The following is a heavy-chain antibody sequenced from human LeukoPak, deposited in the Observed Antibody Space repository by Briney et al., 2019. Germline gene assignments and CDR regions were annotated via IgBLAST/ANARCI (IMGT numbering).Heavy chain of an antibody. V-gene: IGHV1-18*01. CDR2: ISATSGDT. CDR3: GKGSTGWSRDP. J-gene: IGHJ5*02. Sequence: ASVKVSCKASGYTFTERGISWMRHVPGQGLEWMGWISATSGDTYYAQNFQGRVTMTTDASTSTAYMELRDLTPDDTAVYYCGKGSTGWSRDPWGQGTLVTVSS. D-gene: IGHD6-19*01. CDR1: GYTFTERG.